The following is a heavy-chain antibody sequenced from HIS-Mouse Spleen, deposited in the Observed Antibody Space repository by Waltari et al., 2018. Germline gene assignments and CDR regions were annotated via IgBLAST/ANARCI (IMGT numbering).Heavy chain of an antibody. V-gene: IGHV4-39*07. CDR1: GCSIRSSSYY. J-gene: IGHJ2*01. Sequence: QLQLQESGPGLVKPSETLSLTCPVAGCSIRSSSYYWGWTRAPPGKGLEWIGSIYYSGSTYYNPSLKSRVTISVDTSKNQFSLKLSSVTAADTAVYYCAREIPYSSSWYDWYFDLWGRGTLVTVSS. CDR2: IYYSGST. CDR3: AREIPYSSSWYDWYFDL. D-gene: IGHD6-13*01.